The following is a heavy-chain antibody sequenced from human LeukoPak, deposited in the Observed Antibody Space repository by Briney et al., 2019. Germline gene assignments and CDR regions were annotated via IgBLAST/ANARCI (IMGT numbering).Heavy chain of an antibody. Sequence: GGSLRLSCAASGFTFDDYGMSWVRQAPGKGLEWVSDINWNGGSTGYADSVKGRFTISRDNAKNSLYLQMNSLRAEDTALYYCARDQESCGGDCYSSNDAFDIWGQGTMVTVSS. D-gene: IGHD2-21*02. V-gene: IGHV3-20*04. J-gene: IGHJ3*02. CDR3: ARDQESCGGDCYSSNDAFDI. CDR2: INWNGGST. CDR1: GFTFDDYG.